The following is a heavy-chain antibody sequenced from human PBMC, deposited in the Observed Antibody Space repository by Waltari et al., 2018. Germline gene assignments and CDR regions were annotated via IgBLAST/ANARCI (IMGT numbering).Heavy chain of an antibody. D-gene: IGHD1-26*01. CDR1: GFTFSSHW. Sequence: EVQLMESGGGLVQPGGSLRLSCAASGFTFSSHWMTWVSQAPGKGLEWVANIKEDGSEKYYVDSVKGRFTISRDNAKNSLYLQMNSLRVEDAAVYYCARLIGGTLTEYYQWGQGTLVTVPS. V-gene: IGHV3-7*01. CDR2: IKEDGSEK. J-gene: IGHJ1*01. CDR3: ARLIGGTLTEYYQ.